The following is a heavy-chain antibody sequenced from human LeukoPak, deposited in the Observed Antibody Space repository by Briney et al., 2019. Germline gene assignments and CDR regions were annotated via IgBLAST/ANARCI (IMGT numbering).Heavy chain of an antibody. V-gene: IGHV1-69*05. CDR3: ARVGCSGGSCFRNSGALGFDY. CDR1: GGTFSSYA. D-gene: IGHD2-15*01. Sequence: GASVKVSCKASGGTFSSYAISWVRQAPGQGLEWMGGIIPIFGTANYAQKFQGRVTMTRDMSTSTVYMELSSLRSEDTAVYYCARVGCSGGSCFRNSGALGFDYWGQGTLVTVSS. J-gene: IGHJ4*02. CDR2: IIPIFGTA.